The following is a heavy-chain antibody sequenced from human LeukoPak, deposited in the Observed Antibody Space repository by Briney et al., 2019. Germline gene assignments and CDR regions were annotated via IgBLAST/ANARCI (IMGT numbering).Heavy chain of an antibody. J-gene: IGHJ4*02. CDR3: GRCILSSLIVDDY. CDR2: ISGTGTNI. V-gene: IGHV3-21*01. CDR1: GFTFSNYA. Sequence: GGSLRLSCAASGFTFSNYAMNWVRQVPGKGPEWVSGISGTGTNIQYADSVKGRFTISRDNAKNSLYLQMNSLRAEDTAVYYCGRCILSSLIVDDYWGQGTLVTVSS. D-gene: IGHD2-2*01.